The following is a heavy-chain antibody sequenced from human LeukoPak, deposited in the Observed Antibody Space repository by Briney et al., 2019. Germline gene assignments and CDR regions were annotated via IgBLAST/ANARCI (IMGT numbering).Heavy chain of an antibody. CDR1: GDSVSSDSAA. CDR3: ARGGRAGDYGYYFDY. CDR2: TYYRSKWSN. Sequence: SQTLSLTCAISGDSVSSDSAAWNWIRQSPSRGLEWLGRTYYRSKWSNNYAVSVKSRITINPDTSKNQFSLQLFSVTAADTALYYCARGGRAGDYGYYFDYWGQGTLVSVSS. V-gene: IGHV6-1*01. D-gene: IGHD4-17*01. J-gene: IGHJ4*02.